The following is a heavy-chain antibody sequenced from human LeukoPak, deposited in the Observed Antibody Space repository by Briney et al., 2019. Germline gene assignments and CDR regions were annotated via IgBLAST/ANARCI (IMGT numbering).Heavy chain of an antibody. CDR2: ISSSSSYI. J-gene: IGHJ4*02. V-gene: IGHV3-21*01. D-gene: IGHD2-15*01. Sequence: GGSLRLSCAASGFTFSSHSMNWVRQAPGKGLEWVSSISSSSSYIFYADSAKGRFTISRDTDKNSLYLQMNSLRAEDTAVYYCARGGSSSSWYFDYWGQGTLVTVSS. CDR1: GFTFSSHS. CDR3: ARGGSSSSWYFDY.